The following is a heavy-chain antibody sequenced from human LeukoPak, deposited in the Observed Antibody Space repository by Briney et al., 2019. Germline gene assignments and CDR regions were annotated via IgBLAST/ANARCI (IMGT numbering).Heavy chain of an antibody. D-gene: IGHD4-17*01. J-gene: IGHJ4*02. CDR1: GFLVSSKY. CDR3: VRVDDYGDYPYYFNS. CDR2: IYSGGST. Sequence: GGSLRLSCAASGFLVSSKYMSWVRQAPGKGLEWVSVIYSGGSTYYADSVKGRFTISRDNSKNTVYLQMNSLRAEDTAVYYCVRVDDYGDYPYYFNSWGQGTLVTGSS. V-gene: IGHV3-66*01.